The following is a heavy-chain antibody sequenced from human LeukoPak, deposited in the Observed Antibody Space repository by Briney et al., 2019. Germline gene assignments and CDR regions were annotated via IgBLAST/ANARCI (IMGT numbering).Heavy chain of an antibody. CDR3: AKESPHFDY. CDR2: ISGSDGTT. V-gene: IGHV3-23*01. Sequence: GGSLRLSCAASGFSFSSYAMSWVRQAPGKGLEWVSTISGSDGTTYYVDSVKGRFTISRDNSKNTLYLQMNSLRAEDTAIYYCAKESPHFDYWGQGTLVTVSS. CDR1: GFSFSSYA. J-gene: IGHJ4*02.